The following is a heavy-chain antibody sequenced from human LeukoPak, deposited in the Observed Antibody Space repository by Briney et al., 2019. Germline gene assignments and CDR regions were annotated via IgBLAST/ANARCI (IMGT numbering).Heavy chain of an antibody. CDR2: IYYSGST. Sequence: PSETLSLTCTVSGGSISSGGYYCSWIRQHPGKGLEWIGYIYYSGSTYYNPSLKSRVTISVDTSKNQFSLKLSSVTAADTAVYYCAREETTVVKGFDYWGQGTLVTVSS. V-gene: IGHV4-31*03. D-gene: IGHD4-23*01. CDR3: AREETTVVKGFDY. J-gene: IGHJ4*02. CDR1: GGSISSGGYY.